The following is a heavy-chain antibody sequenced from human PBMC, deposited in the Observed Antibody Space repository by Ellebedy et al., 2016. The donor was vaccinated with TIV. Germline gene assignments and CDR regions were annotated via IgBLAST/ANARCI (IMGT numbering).Heavy chain of an antibody. D-gene: IGHD6-13*01. CDR3: AAYSSSWYEFDY. CDR2: IYYSGST. CDR1: GGSISSYY. Sequence: SETLSLTXTVSGGSISSYYWSWIRQPPGKGLEWIGYIYYSGSTNYNPSLKSRVTISVDTSKNQFSLKLSSVTAADTAVYYCAAYSSSWYEFDYWGQGTLVTVSS. J-gene: IGHJ4*02. V-gene: IGHV4-59*01.